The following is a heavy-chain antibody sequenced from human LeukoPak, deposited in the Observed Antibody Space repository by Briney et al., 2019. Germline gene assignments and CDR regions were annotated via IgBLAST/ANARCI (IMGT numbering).Heavy chain of an antibody. D-gene: IGHD3-22*01. CDR2: IIPIFGTA. CDR3: ATPGHYYDSSGYL. CDR1: GGTFSSYA. Sequence: GASVKVSCKASGGTFSSYAISWVRQAPGQGLEWMGGIIPIFGTANYAQKFQGRVTITTDESTSTAYMELSSLRSEDTAVYYCATPGHYYDSSGYLWGQGTLVTVSS. J-gene: IGHJ4*02. V-gene: IGHV1-69*05.